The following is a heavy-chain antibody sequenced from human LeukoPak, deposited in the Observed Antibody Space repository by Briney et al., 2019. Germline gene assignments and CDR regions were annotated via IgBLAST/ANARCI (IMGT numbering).Heavy chain of an antibody. CDR2: ISSSSSTI. CDR1: GFTFSSYS. V-gene: IGHV3-48*04. CDR3: AREAYDILTGANYYFDY. J-gene: IGHJ4*02. D-gene: IGHD3-9*01. Sequence: GGSLRLSCAASGFTFSSYSMNWVRQAPGKGLEWGSYISSSSSTIYYADSVKGRFTISRDNAKNSLYLQMNSLRAEDTAVYYCAREAYDILTGANYYFDYWSQGTLVTVSS.